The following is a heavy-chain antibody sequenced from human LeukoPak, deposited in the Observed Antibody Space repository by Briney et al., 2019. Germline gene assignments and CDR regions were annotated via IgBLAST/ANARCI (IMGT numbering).Heavy chain of an antibody. J-gene: IGHJ4*02. V-gene: IGHV3-74*01. Sequence: GGSLRLSCAASGFTFSSYWMHWVRQAPGKGLVWVSRINSDGSSRHYADSVKGRFTISRDNAKNTLHLQMTSLRAEDTAVYYCARGGPDSSDYSSLFDYWGRGIPVTVSS. D-gene: IGHD3-22*01. CDR1: GFTFSSYW. CDR2: INSDGSSR. CDR3: ARGGPDSSDYSSLFDY.